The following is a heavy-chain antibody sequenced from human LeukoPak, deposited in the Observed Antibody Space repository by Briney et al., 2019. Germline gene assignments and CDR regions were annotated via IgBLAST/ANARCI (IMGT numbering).Heavy chain of an antibody. CDR3: ARAILRRYYDSSGYYYGPYYYYGMDV. CDR1: GGSISSYY. D-gene: IGHD3-22*01. CDR2: IYYSGST. Sequence: SETLSLTCTVSGGSISSYYWSWIRQPPGKGLEWIGYIYYSGSTNYNPSLKSRVTISVDTSKNQFSLKLSSVTAADTAVYYYARAILRRYYDSSGYYYGPYYYYGMDVWGQGTTVTVSS. J-gene: IGHJ6*02. V-gene: IGHV4-59*01.